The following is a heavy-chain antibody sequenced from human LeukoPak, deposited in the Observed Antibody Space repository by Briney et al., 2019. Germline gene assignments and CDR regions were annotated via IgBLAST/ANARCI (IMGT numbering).Heavy chain of an antibody. CDR2: IYYSGST. D-gene: IGHD5-18*01. CDR1: GGSISSYY. CDR3: ARQDYGYGYYFDY. V-gene: IGHV4-59*08. J-gene: IGHJ4*02. Sequence: SETLSLTCTVSGGSISSYYWSWIWQPPGKGLEWIGYIYYSGSTNYNPSLKSRVTISVDTSKNQFSLKLSSVTAADTAVYYCARQDYGYGYYFDYWGQGTLVTVSS.